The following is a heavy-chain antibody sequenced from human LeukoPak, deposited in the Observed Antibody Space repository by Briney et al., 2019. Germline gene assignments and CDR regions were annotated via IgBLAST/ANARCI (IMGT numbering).Heavy chain of an antibody. CDR3: ARRRGITPNWFDP. Sequence: SETLSLTCTVSGGSVGSAGYYWSWIRQPPGGGLEWIGYIYYIRNTNYNPSLKSRVTMSLDPSKNQFSLKLSSVTAADTAVYYCARRRGITPNWFDPWGQGTLVTVSS. V-gene: IGHV4-61*08. D-gene: IGHD3-10*01. J-gene: IGHJ5*02. CDR2: IYYIRNT. CDR1: GGSVGSAGYY.